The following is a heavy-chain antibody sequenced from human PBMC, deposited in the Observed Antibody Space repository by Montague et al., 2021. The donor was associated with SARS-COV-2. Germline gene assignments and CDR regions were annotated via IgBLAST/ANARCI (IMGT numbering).Heavy chain of an antibody. Sequence: SETLSLTCAVYGGSFSGYYWSWIRQPPGKGLEWIGEINQSESPNYNPSLKSRVTISLDTSKNQISLRLTSVTAADTAVYYCARGLLTINMIVVVMAVASYWFDAWGQGTLVTVSS. CDR2: INQSESP. CDR3: ARGLLTINMIVVVMAVASYWFDA. V-gene: IGHV4-34*01. D-gene: IGHD3-22*01. CDR1: GGSFSGYY. J-gene: IGHJ5*02.